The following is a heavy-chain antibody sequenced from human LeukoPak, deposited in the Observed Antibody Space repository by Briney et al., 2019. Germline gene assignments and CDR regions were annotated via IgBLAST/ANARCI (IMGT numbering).Heavy chain of an antibody. Sequence: PGGSLRLSCAASGFTFSTYAMSWVRQAPGKGLAWVSTIRDGGSDTHYADSVKGRFTISRDDSKNTLYLQMNSLRAEDTAVYYCAKALYGDYGRFDYWGQGTLVTVSS. D-gene: IGHD4-17*01. J-gene: IGHJ4*02. CDR1: GFTFSTYA. V-gene: IGHV3-23*01. CDR3: AKALYGDYGRFDY. CDR2: IRDGGSDT.